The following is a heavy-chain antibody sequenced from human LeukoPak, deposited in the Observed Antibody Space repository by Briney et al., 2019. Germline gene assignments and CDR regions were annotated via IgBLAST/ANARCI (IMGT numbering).Heavy chain of an antibody. CDR3: ARGAIAARFLFDY. CDR1: GFTFSSYG. Sequence: PGGSLRLSCAASGFTFSSYGMHRVRQAPGKGLEWVAVISYDGSNKYYADSVKGRFTISRDNSKNTLYLQMNSLRAEDTAVYYCARGAIAARFLFDYWGQGTLVTVSS. V-gene: IGHV3-30*03. CDR2: ISYDGSNK. J-gene: IGHJ4*02. D-gene: IGHD6-6*01.